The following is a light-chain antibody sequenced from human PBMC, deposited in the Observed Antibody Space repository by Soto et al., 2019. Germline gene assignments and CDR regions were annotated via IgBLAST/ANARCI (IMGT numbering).Light chain of an antibody. J-gene: IGLJ2*01. CDR1: SSDVGGYKY. CDR3: SSFTSSSTPV. V-gene: IGLV2-14*01. Sequence: QSALTQPASVSGSPGQSITISCTGTSSDVGGYKYVSWYQKHPGKAPKLMIYEVSYRPSGVSNRFSGSKSGNTASLTISGLQAEDEAEYFCSSFTSSSTPVFGRGTK. CDR2: EVS.